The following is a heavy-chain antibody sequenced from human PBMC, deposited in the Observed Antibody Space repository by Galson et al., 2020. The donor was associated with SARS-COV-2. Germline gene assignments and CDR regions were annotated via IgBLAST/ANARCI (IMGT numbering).Heavy chain of an antibody. CDR2: IIPILGIA. CDR1: GGTFSSYA. V-gene: IGHV1-69*10. D-gene: IGHD3-3*01. Sequence: SVKVSCKASGGTFSSYAISWVRQAPGQGLEWMGGIIPILGIANYAQKFQGRVTITADKSTSTAYMELSSLRSEDTAVYYCARDLTTIFGVVIISWGWFDPWGQGTLVTVSS. J-gene: IGHJ5*02. CDR3: ARDLTTIFGVVIISWGWFDP.